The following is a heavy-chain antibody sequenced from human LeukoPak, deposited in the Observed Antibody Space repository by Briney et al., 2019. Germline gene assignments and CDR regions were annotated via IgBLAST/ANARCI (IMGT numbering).Heavy chain of an antibody. D-gene: IGHD5-24*01. V-gene: IGHV3-21*01. CDR1: GFTFSSYW. CDR3: ARPGRWLQWGAFDI. CDR2: ISSSSSYI. Sequence: PGGSLRLSCAASGFTFSSYWMTWVRQAPGKGLEWVSSISSSSSYIYYADSVKGRFAISRDNAKNSLYLQMNSLRAEDTAVYYCARPGRWLQWGAFDIWGQGTMVTVSS. J-gene: IGHJ3*02.